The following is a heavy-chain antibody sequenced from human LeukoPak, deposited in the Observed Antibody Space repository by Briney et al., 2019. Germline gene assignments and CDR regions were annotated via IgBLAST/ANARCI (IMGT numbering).Heavy chain of an antibody. D-gene: IGHD3-22*01. J-gene: IGHJ4*02. CDR1: GFTFSNAW. CDR2: IKSKTDGGTT. Sequence: PGGSLRLYCAASGFTFSNAWMSWVRQAPGKGLEWVGRIKSKTDGGTTDYAAPVKGRFTISRDDSKNTLYLQMNSLKTEDTAVYYCTTELLYYYDSSGSDYWGQGTLVTVSS. CDR3: TTELLYYYDSSGSDY. V-gene: IGHV3-15*01.